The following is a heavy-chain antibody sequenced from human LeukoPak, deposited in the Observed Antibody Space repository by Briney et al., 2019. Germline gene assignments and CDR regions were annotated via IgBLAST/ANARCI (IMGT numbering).Heavy chain of an antibody. D-gene: IGHD3-10*01. V-gene: IGHV4-39*01. CDR1: GGSISSSSYY. Sequence: SETLSLTCTVSGGSISSSSYYWGWIRQPPGKGLEWIGSIYYSGSTYYNPSLKSRVTISVDTSKNQFSLKMSSVTAADAAVYYCARNRWFGELSRFDPWGQGTLVTVSS. CDR3: ARNRWFGELSRFDP. J-gene: IGHJ5*02. CDR2: IYYSGST.